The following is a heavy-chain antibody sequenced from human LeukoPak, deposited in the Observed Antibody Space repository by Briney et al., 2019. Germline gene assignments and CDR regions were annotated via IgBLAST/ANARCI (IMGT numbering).Heavy chain of an antibody. CDR3: AREGTYYDSSGYYDY. Sequence: ASVKVSCKASGYTFTSYGISWVRQAPGQGLEWMGWISAYNGNTNHAQKLQGRVTMTTDTSTSTAYMELRSLRSDDTAVYYCAREGTYYDSSGYYDYWGQGTLVTVSS. CDR1: GYTFTSYG. CDR2: ISAYNGNT. J-gene: IGHJ4*02. D-gene: IGHD3-22*01. V-gene: IGHV1-18*01.